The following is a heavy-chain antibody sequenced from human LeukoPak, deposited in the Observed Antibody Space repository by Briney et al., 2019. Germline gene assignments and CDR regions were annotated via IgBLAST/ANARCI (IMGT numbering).Heavy chain of an antibody. CDR2: ISRSGGSA. CDR1: GFTFSSYA. V-gene: IGHV3-23*01. Sequence: GGSLRLSCAASGFTFSSYAMSWVRQAPGKGLEWVSAISRSGGSAYYADSVKGRFTISRDNSKNTLYLQMNSLRAEDTAVYYCAKDGRVVVVAATLSYGWFDPWGQGTLVTVSS. CDR3: AKDGRVVVVAATLSYGWFDP. J-gene: IGHJ5*02. D-gene: IGHD2-15*01.